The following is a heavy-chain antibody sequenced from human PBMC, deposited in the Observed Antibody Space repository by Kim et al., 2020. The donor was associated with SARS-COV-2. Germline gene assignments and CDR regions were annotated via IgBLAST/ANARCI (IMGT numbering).Heavy chain of an antibody. CDR2: IYPGDSDT. Sequence: GESLKISCKGSGYSFTSYWIGWVRQMPGKGLEWMGIIYPGDSDTRYSPSFQGQVTISADKSISTAYLQWSSLKASDTAMYYCARQGGGYCSSTSCPRALGYWGQGTLVTVSS. D-gene: IGHD2-2*01. CDR1: GYSFTSYW. J-gene: IGHJ4*02. V-gene: IGHV5-51*01. CDR3: ARQGGGYCSSTSCPRALGY.